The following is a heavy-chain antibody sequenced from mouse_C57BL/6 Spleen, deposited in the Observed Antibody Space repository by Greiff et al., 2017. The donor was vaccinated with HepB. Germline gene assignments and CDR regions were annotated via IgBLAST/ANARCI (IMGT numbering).Heavy chain of an antibody. CDR3: ARQTNYGIDY. V-gene: IGHV5-9*01. CDR1: GFTFSSYT. D-gene: IGHD1-1*01. J-gene: IGHJ2*01. Sequence: EVNVVESGGGLVKPGGSLKLSCAASGFTFSSYTMSWVRQTPEKRLEWVATISGGGGNTYYPDSVKGRFTISRDNAKNTLYLQMSSLRSEDTALYYCARQTNYGIDYWGQGTTLTVSS. CDR2: ISGGGGNT.